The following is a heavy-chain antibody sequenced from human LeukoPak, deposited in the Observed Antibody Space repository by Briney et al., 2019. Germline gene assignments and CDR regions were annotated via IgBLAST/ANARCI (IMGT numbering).Heavy chain of an antibody. CDR1: GGSISCSSYY. V-gene: IGHV4-39*07. CDR2: IYYSGST. J-gene: IGHJ5*02. CDR3: ARDNHRLWFGDP. D-gene: IGHD3-10*01. Sequence: SETLSLTCTVSGGSISCSSYYWGWIRQPPGKGLEWIGSIYYSGSTYCNPSLKSRVTISVDTSKNQFSLKLSSVTAADTAVYYCARDNHRLWFGDPWGQGTLVTVAS.